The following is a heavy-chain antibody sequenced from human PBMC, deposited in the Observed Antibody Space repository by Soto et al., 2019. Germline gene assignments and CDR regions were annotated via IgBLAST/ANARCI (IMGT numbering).Heavy chain of an antibody. J-gene: IGHJ4*02. D-gene: IGHD2-8*02. V-gene: IGHV3-48*03. Sequence: EVQLVESGGGLVQPGGSLRLSCAASGFTFSSYEMNWVRQAPGKGLEWVSDITSTGSTRYYADSVKGRFTISRDNAKNSLYLQMNSLRAEDTDVYYCARGYCTSSACHWNFDYWGQGTLVTVSS. CDR1: GFTFSSYE. CDR3: ARGYCTSSACHWNFDY. CDR2: ITSTGSTR.